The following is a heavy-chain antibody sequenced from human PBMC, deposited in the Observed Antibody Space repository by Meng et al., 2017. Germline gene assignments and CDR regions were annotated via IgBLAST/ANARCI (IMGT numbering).Heavy chain of an antibody. Sequence: EVQLGGSGVGLVKPGGSLRLSCAASGFTFSSYSMNWVRQAPGKGLEWVSSISSSSSYIYYADSVKGRFTISRDNAKNSLYLQMNSLRAEDTAVYYCAISLVATRDIDYWGQGTLVTVSS. J-gene: IGHJ4*02. V-gene: IGHV3-21*01. CDR2: ISSSSSYI. CDR3: AISLVATRDIDY. CDR1: GFTFSSYS. D-gene: IGHD5-12*01.